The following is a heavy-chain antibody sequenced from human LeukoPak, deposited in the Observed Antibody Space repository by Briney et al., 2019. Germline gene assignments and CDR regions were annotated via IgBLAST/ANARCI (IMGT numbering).Heavy chain of an antibody. J-gene: IGHJ5*02. Sequence: GGSLRLSCAASGFTFSSYSMNWVRQAPGKGLEWVSYISSASNTIYYADSVKGRFTISRDNAKNSLYLQMNSLRAEDTAMCYCARDGWFGDYNWFDPWGQGTLVTVSS. V-gene: IGHV3-48*01. CDR3: ARDGWFGDYNWFDP. CDR2: ISSASNTI. CDR1: GFTFSSYS. D-gene: IGHD3-10*01.